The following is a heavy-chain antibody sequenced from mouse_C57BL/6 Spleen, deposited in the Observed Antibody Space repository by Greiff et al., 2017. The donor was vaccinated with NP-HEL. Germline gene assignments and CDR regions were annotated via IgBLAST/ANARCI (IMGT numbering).Heavy chain of an antibody. V-gene: IGHV1-53*01. J-gene: IGHJ4*01. CDR3: AMGGNYGHYAMDY. CDR2: INPGNGGT. D-gene: IGHD2-1*01. CDR1: GYTFTSYW. Sequence: QVQLQQPGTELVQPGASVTLSCKASGYTFTSYWMHWVKQRPGQGLEWIGNINPGNGGTNYNEKFKSKATLTVDKSSSTAYMQLSSLTSEDSAVYYCAMGGNYGHYAMDYWGQGTSVTVSS.